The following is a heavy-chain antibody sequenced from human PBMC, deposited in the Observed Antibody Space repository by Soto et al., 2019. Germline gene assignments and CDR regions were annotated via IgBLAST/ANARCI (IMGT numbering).Heavy chain of an antibody. J-gene: IGHJ3*02. CDR1: GYSFTDYW. CDR2: IYPGDSDT. CDR3: ARLDYDILTGYTDAFDI. D-gene: IGHD3-9*01. V-gene: IGHV5-51*01. Sequence: PGESLKISCKVSGYSFTDYWIGWVRQMPGKGLEWMGIIYPGDSDTRYSPSFQGQVTISADKSISTAYLQWSSLKASDTAMYYCARLDYDILTGYTDAFDIWGQGAMVTVSS.